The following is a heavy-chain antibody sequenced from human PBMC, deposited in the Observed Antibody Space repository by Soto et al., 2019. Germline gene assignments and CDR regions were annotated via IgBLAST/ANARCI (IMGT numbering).Heavy chain of an antibody. CDR3: ASAVAGTMGAYYYGMDV. CDR1: GGTLSSFA. CDR2: IIHIFGTA. V-gene: IGHV1-69*01. Sequence: QVQLVQSGAEVKKPGSSVKVSCKASGGTLSSFAISGVRQAPGQGLEWMGGIIHIFGTANYAQKFQGRVTITADESTSTAYMELSSLRSEDTAVYYCASAVAGTMGAYYYGMDVWGQGTTVTVSS. D-gene: IGHD6-19*01. J-gene: IGHJ6*02.